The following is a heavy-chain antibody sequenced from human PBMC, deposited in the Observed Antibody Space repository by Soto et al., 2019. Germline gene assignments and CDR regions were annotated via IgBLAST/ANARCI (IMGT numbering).Heavy chain of an antibody. CDR1: GFTFSSYS. CDR3: ARVGYRIVGATIHHLSRLKSDY. V-gene: IGHV3-48*02. J-gene: IGHJ4*02. CDR2: ISSSSSTI. Sequence: PGGSLRLSCAASGFTFSSYSMNWVRQAPGKGLEWVSYISSSSSTIYYADSVKGRFTISRDNAKNSLYLQMNSLRDEDTAVYYCARVGYRIVGATIHHLSRLKSDYWGQGTLVTVSS. D-gene: IGHD1-26*01.